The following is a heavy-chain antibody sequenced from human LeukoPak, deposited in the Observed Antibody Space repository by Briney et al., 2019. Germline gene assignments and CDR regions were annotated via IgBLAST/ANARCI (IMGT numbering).Heavy chain of an antibody. CDR2: IFYSGST. CDR1: GGSISTYY. CDR3: ARDSYKSSSLPAFDI. V-gene: IGHV4-59*01. D-gene: IGHD6-6*01. Sequence: PSETLSLTCTVSGGSISTYYWSWIRQPPGKGLEWIGYIFYSGSTNYSPSLKSRVTISVDTSKNQFSLKLSSVTAADTAMYYCARDSYKSSSLPAFDIWGQGTMVTVSS. J-gene: IGHJ3*02.